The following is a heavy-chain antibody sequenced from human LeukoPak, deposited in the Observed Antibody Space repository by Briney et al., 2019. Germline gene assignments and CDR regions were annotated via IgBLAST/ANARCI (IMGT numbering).Heavy chain of an antibody. CDR3: ARGLRQELFTGWFDP. Sequence: SETLSLTCTVSGGSISSYYWSWIRQPPGKGLEWIGYIYYSGSTNYSPSLKSRVTISVDTSKNQFSLKLSSVTAADTAVYYCARGLRQELFTGWFDPWGQGTLVTVSS. CDR1: GGSISSYY. D-gene: IGHD6-13*01. V-gene: IGHV4-59*08. J-gene: IGHJ5*02. CDR2: IYYSGST.